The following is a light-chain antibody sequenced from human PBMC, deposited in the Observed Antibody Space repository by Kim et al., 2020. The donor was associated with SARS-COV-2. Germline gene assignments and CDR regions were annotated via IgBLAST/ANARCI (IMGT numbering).Light chain of an antibody. CDR3: QQYNASPVT. Sequence: SPGDRDTPPRGSSTSLSVDSLAWYQQKPGLAPRRLIYDAALRATGSPDRFSGSGSGTDVTLTITRLEPEDFAVYYCQQYNASPVTFGQGTRLEIK. CDR2: DAA. J-gene: IGKJ5*01. V-gene: IGKV3D-20*01. CDR1: TSLSVDS.